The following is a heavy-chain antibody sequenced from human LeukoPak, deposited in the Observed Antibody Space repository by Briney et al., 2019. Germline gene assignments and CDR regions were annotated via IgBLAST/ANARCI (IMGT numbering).Heavy chain of an antibody. D-gene: IGHD2-21*01. J-gene: IGHJ5*02. CDR2: FYASGTA. CDR3: ARTHCGGGSCDTFDP. Sequence: SETLSLTCNVFGVSISNYFWSWLRQPAGKGLEWIGRFYASGTAYYNPSLRSRVTLSMDTSKNHFSLKLTSVTAADTAVYYCARTHCGGGSCDTFDPWGQGTLVTVSS. CDR1: GVSISNYF. V-gene: IGHV4-4*07.